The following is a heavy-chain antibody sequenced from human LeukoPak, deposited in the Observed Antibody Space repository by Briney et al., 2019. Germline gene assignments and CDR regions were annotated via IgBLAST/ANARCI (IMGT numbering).Heavy chain of an antibody. Sequence: SETLSLTCPVSLATGSRYFWRSIRQPREKDLEWIGYVYHSGCNSSNPSLQRRVTISQDTPSNQVSLKMTSATPADTAVYYCAKLLGEEYWRQGTQVVDSS. V-gene: IGHV4-59*02. D-gene: IGHD6-6*01. J-gene: IGHJ4*02. CDR1: LATGSRYF. CDR3: AKLLGEEY. CDR2: VYHSGCN.